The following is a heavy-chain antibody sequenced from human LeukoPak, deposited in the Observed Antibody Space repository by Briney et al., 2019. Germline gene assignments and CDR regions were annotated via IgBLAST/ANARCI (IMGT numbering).Heavy chain of an antibody. D-gene: IGHD3-10*01. J-gene: IGHJ6*04. Sequence: SETLSLTCAVYGGSFSGYYWSWIRQPPGKGLEWIGEINHSGSTNYNPSLKSRVTIPVDTSKNQFSLKLSPVTAADTAVYYCARERGITMVRGVISPVWGKGTTVTVSS. CDR3: ARERGITMVRGVISPV. CDR1: GGSFSGYY. V-gene: IGHV4-34*01. CDR2: INHSGST.